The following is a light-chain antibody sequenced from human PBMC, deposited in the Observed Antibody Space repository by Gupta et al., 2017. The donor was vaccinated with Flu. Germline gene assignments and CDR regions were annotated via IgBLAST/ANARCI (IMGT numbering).Light chain of an antibody. V-gene: IGKV1-12*01. J-gene: IGKJ4*01. Sequence: PSSVSASVGDRVTITCRATQDNSSWLAWYQQKPGKAPNFLIYAASSLQTGVPARFSSSGSGTEFTLTISSLQAEDVATYYCQQAKSVPLTFGGGTKVEIK. CDR1: QDNSSW. CDR2: AAS. CDR3: QQAKSVPLT.